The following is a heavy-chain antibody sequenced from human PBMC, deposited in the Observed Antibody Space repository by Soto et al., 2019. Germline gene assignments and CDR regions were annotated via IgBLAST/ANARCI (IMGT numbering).Heavy chain of an antibody. CDR1: GFTCRTYT. V-gene: IGHV3-21*01. CDR2: IRGFSPYT. D-gene: IGHD3-10*01. CDR3: ARDRGYDAHDYYYNAMDV. Sequence: EVQLVESGGGLVKPGGSLRLSCISSGFTCRTYTMNWVRQAPGKGLEWVSGIRGFSPYTFYAESVKGRFTISRDNAKNSLYLQMNSLRAEDTAVYYCARDRGYDAHDYYYNAMDVWGQVTTVTVSS. J-gene: IGHJ6*02.